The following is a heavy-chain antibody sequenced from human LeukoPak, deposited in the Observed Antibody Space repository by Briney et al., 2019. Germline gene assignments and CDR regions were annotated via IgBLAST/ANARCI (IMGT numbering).Heavy chain of an antibody. CDR3: TTGYCSGSSCWSLGY. CDR1: GFTFSSNY. V-gene: IGHV3-15*01. D-gene: IGHD2-15*01. J-gene: IGHJ4*02. Sequence: GGSLRLSCAASGFTFSSNYMSWVGHAPGKGLERVGRIKTKTDGGLADYAAPLKGRFTISRDDSKNTLYLQMNSLKTEDTAVYYCTTGYCSGSSCWSLGYWGQGTLVTVSS. CDR2: IKTKTDGGLA.